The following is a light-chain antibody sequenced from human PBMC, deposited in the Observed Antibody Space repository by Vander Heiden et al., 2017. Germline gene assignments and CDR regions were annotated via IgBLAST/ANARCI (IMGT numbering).Light chain of an antibody. Sequence: EIVLTPSPATLCVSSAERVTLSCGANQSDNSNLDWYQQKRGQAPRLLIYSASTRAPGIPARFSGSGSGTEFTLTISSLQSEDFAIYYCQQYHDWPSTWTFGQGTRVEIK. CDR1: QSDNSN. V-gene: IGKV3-15*01. CDR3: QQYHDWPSTWT. J-gene: IGKJ1*01. CDR2: SAS.